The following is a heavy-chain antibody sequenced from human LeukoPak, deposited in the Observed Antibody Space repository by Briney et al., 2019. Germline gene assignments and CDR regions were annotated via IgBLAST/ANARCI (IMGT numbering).Heavy chain of an antibody. CDR1: GGSISSSSYY. CDR3: ARRTRDFRGPSPFDY. D-gene: IGHD3-3*01. V-gene: IGHV4-39*01. CDR2: IYYSGST. J-gene: IGHJ4*02. Sequence: SETLSLTCTVSGGSISSSSYYWGWIRQPPGKGLEWIGSIYYSGSTYYNPSLKSRVTISVDTSKNQFSLKFHSVTAADTAVYYCARRTRDFRGPSPFDYWGQGTLVAVSP.